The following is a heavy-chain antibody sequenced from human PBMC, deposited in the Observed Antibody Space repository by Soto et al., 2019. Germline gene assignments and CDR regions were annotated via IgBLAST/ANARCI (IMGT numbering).Heavy chain of an antibody. V-gene: IGHV1-69*13. Sequence: SVKVSCKASGGTFSSYAISWVRQAPGQGLEWMGGITPIFGTANYAQKFQGRVTITADESTSTAYMELSSLRSEDTAVYYCARVPVVPTDYYYYYGMDVWGQGTTVTVSS. D-gene: IGHD2-2*01. CDR1: GGTFSSYA. CDR3: ARVPVVPTDYYYYYGMDV. CDR2: ITPIFGTA. J-gene: IGHJ6*02.